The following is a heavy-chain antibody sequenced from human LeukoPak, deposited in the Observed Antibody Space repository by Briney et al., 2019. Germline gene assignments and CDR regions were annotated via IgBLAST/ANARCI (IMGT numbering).Heavy chain of an antibody. J-gene: IGHJ4*02. CDR2: ISGSGGSS. Sequence: GGSLRLSCAATGFTFSSYAMSWVRQAPGKGLEWVSAISGSGGSSYYADSVKGRFTISRGNSKNTLYLQMNSLRAEDTAVYYCAKDWGVRTFDYWGQGTLVTVSS. D-gene: IGHD3-10*01. V-gene: IGHV3-23*01. CDR3: AKDWGVRTFDY. CDR1: GFTFSSYA.